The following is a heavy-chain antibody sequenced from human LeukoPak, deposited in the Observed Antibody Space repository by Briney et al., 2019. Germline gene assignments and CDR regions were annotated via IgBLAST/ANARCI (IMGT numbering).Heavy chain of an antibody. Sequence: ASVNVSCKTSGYTFTNYDINWVRQATGQGLEWMGWMSPNNGNTGYAQKFQGRVTMTRDTSINTAYMELSSLRSEDTAVYYCARERPTIAARSSNWFDPWGQGTLVTVSS. CDR1: GYTFTNYD. CDR3: ARERPTIAARSSNWFDP. CDR2: MSPNNGNT. V-gene: IGHV1-8*01. J-gene: IGHJ5*02. D-gene: IGHD6-6*01.